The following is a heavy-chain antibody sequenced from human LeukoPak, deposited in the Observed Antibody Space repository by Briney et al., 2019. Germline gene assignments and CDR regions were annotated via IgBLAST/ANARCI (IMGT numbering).Heavy chain of an antibody. J-gene: IGHJ5*02. CDR1: VGSISSYY. Sequence: LSETLSLTCTVSVGSISSYYWSWIRQPPGKGLEWIGYIYYSGSTNYNPSLKSRVTISVDTSKNQFSLKLSSVTAADTAVYYCARLALGGWFDPWGQGTLVTVSS. CDR3: ARLALGGWFDP. V-gene: IGHV4-59*08. D-gene: IGHD3-10*01. CDR2: IYYSGST.